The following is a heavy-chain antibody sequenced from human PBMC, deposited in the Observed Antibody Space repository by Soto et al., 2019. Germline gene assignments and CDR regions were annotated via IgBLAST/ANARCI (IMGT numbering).Heavy chain of an antibody. CDR2: ISYDGSNK. CDR3: ARACVPLYYYYYGMDV. CDR1: GFTFSSYA. J-gene: IGHJ6*02. Sequence: GGSLRLSCAASGFTFSSYAMHWVRQAPGKGLEWVAVISYDGSNKYYADSVKGRFTISRDNSKNTLYLQMNSLRAEDTAVHYCARACVPLYYYYYGMDVWGQGTTVTVSS. D-gene: IGHD2-2*01. V-gene: IGHV3-30-3*01.